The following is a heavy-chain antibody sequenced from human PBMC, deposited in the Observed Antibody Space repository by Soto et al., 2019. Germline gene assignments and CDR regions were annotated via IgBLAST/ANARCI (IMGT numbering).Heavy chain of an antibody. CDR3: TRQTDAVQWLVVPTDYNFDY. D-gene: IGHD6-19*01. J-gene: IGHJ4*02. CDR1: GFTFGGSA. CDR2: IRSKTNSYAT. Sequence: GGSLRLSCAASGFTFGGSAMHWVRQASGKGLEWVGHIRSKTNSYATAYAESVKGRFTISRDDSMNTAYLQMNSLKTEDTAVYFCTRQTDAVQWLVVPTDYNFDYWGQGTLVTVSS. V-gene: IGHV3-73*01.